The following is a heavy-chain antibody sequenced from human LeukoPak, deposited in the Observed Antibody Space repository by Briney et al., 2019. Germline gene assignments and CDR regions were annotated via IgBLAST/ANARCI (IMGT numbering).Heavy chain of an antibody. D-gene: IGHD6-19*01. V-gene: IGHV3-7*01. Sequence: PGGSLRLSCAASGFTFSSYWMSWVRQAPGKGLEWVANIKQDGSEKYYVDSVKGRFTISRDNAKNSLYLQMNSLRAEDTAVYYCARDDDSSVYYYGMDVWGQGTTVTVSS. CDR3: ARDDDSSVYYYGMDV. J-gene: IGHJ6*02. CDR2: IKQDGSEK. CDR1: GFTFSSYW.